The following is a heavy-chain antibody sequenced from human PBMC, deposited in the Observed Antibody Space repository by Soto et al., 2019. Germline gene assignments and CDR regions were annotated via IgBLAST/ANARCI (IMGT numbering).Heavy chain of an antibody. V-gene: IGHV4-59*01. Sequence: SETLSLPCTVSGTSISSYYWSWIRQPPGKGLEWSANIHYSGTTNYNPSLASRVTLSVDTSKNQFSLKMTSVTAADRAMYFCARYNSYAIDYWGRGTLVTVS. CDR2: IHYSGTT. CDR1: GTSISSYY. D-gene: IGHD2-8*01. J-gene: IGHJ4*02. CDR3: ARYNSYAIDY.